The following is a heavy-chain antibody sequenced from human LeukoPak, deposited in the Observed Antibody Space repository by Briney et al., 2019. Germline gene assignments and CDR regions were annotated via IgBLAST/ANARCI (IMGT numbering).Heavy chain of an antibody. Sequence: AGGSLRLSCAASGFTFSSYGMHWVRQAPGKGLEWVAVIWYDGSNKYYADSVKGRFTISRDNSKNTLYLPMNSLRAEDTAVYYCAKDAEPQWHCSSTSCYLADYYYYMDVWGKGTTVTVSS. CDR2: IWYDGSNK. CDR1: GFTFSSYG. J-gene: IGHJ6*03. D-gene: IGHD2-2*01. CDR3: AKDAEPQWHCSSTSCYLADYYYYMDV. V-gene: IGHV3-33*06.